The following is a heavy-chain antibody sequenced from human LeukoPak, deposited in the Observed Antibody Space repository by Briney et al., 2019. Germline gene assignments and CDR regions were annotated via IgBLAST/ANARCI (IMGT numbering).Heavy chain of an antibody. J-gene: IGHJ4*02. CDR2: VSYDGSNA. CDR1: GFTFSSYA. CDR3: ARDLASCCYTRLDY. Sequence: GGSLRLSCAASGFTFSSYAMSWVRQAPGKGLEWVTVVSYDGSNAYYADSVKGRFTISRDNSKNTLYLQMKSLRPEDTAVYYCARDLASCCYTRLDYWGQGTLVTVSS. V-gene: IGHV3-30-3*01. D-gene: IGHD2-2*02.